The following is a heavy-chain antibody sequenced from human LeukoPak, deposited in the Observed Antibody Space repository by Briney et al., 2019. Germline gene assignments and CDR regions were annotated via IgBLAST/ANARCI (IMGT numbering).Heavy chain of an antibody. CDR3: ARIGYSSTFDY. V-gene: IGHV1-2*02. Sequence: ASVKVSCKASGYTFTGYYMHWVRQAPGQGLEWMGWINTNTGDTNYAKKFQGKFTMTREKSSTTVYMELSGLAFDDTAVYFCARIGYSSTFDYWGQGTLVTVSS. D-gene: IGHD6-19*01. CDR2: INTNTGDT. J-gene: IGHJ4*02. CDR1: GYTFTGYY.